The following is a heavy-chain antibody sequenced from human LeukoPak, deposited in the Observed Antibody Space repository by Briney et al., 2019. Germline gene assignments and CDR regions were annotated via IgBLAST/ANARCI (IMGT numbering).Heavy chain of an antibody. V-gene: IGHV1-2*02. D-gene: IGHD6-19*01. J-gene: IGHJ3*02. CDR3: AANTAAVAVGAFDI. Sequence: ASVKVSCKASGYTFTGYYMHWVRQAPGQGLEWMGWINPNSGGTNYAQKFQGRVTMTRDTSISTAYMELSSLRSEDTAVYYCAANTAAVAVGAFDIWGQGTMVTVSS. CDR1: GYTFTGYY. CDR2: INPNSGGT.